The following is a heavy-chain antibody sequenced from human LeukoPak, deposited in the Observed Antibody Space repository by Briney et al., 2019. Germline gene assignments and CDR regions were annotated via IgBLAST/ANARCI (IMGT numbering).Heavy chain of an antibody. CDR2: IRYDGSNK. CDR1: LFTFSSYG. V-gene: IGHV3-30*02. J-gene: IGHJ3*02. CDR3: AKDRGYGGYVGPIPDAFDI. D-gene: IGHD1-26*01. Sequence: GGSLRLSCAASLFTFSSYGMHWVRQAPGKGLEWVAFIRYDGSNKYYADSVKGRFTISRDNSKNTLYLQMNSLRAEDTAVYYCAKDRGYGGYVGPIPDAFDIWGQGTMVTVSS.